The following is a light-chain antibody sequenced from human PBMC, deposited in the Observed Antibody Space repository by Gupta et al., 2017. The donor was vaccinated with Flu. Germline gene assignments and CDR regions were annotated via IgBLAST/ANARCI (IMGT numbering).Light chain of an antibody. CDR3: QSYEV. CDR2: EDN. J-gene: IGLJ2*01. V-gene: IGLV6-57*01. CDR1: SGSIASNY. Sequence: NCRLTQPHSVLDSPGKTVNFSCTSSSGSIASNYVQWYQQRPGTSPTTVIYEDNQRPSGVPDRFSGSIDSSSNSASLTISGLKTEDEADYYCQSYEVFGGGTKLTVL.